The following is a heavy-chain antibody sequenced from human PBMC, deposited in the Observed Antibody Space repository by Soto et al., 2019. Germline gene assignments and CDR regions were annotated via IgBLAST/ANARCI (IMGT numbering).Heavy chain of an antibody. D-gene: IGHD1-26*01. CDR3: AKSQGWELGHDAFDI. V-gene: IGHV3-23*01. CDR2: ISGSGGST. CDR1: GFTFSSYA. J-gene: IGHJ3*02. Sequence: GGSLRLSCAASGFTFSSYAMSWVHQAPGKGLEWVSAISGSGGSTYYADSVKGRFTISRDNSKNTLYLQMNSLRAEDTAVYYCAKSQGWELGHDAFDIWGQGTMVTVSS.